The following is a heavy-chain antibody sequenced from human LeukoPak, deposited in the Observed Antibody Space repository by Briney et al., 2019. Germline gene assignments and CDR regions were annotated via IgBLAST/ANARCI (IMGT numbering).Heavy chain of an antibody. V-gene: IGHV3-11*06. CDR3: ARVQQLVRGDY. CDR2: ISSSSSYI. Sequence: GGSLRLSCAASGFTLSDHYMSWIRQSPGKGLEWVSYISSSSSYIYYADSVKGRFTISRDNAKNSLYLQMNSLRAEDTAVYYCARVQQLVRGDYWGQGTLVTVSS. J-gene: IGHJ4*02. CDR1: GFTLSDHY. D-gene: IGHD6-13*01.